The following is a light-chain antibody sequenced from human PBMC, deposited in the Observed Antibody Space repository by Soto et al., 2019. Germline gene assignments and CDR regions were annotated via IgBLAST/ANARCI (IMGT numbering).Light chain of an antibody. Sequence: DIQLTQSPAFLSASVGDRVTITCRASQGISSYLAWYQQKPGKAPMLLIYAASTMQGGVPSRFSGSGSGTEFPLTISSLQPEDFATYYCQQLNSSPRTFGQGTKVEIK. J-gene: IGKJ1*01. CDR2: AAS. CDR1: QGISSY. V-gene: IGKV1-9*01. CDR3: QQLNSSPRT.